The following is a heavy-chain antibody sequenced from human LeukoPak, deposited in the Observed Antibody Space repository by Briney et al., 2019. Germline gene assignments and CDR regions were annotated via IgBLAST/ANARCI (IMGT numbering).Heavy chain of an antibody. Sequence: PSQTLSLTCAVSGVSISSGGYSWSWIRQPPGKALEWIGYIYHSGSTYHRPSLKGRVTISVDRSKNQFSLKLSSVTAADTAVYYCARLDSSSWYGGGALDYWGQGTLVTVSS. CDR2: IYHSGST. V-gene: IGHV4-30-2*01. CDR1: GVSISSGGYS. D-gene: IGHD6-13*01. CDR3: ARLDSSSWYGGGALDY. J-gene: IGHJ4*02.